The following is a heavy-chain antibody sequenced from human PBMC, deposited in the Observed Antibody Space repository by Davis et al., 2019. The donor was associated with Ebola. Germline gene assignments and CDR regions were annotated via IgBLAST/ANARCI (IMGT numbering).Heavy chain of an antibody. Sequence: SLKISCAASGFTFDDYAMHWVRQAPGKGLEWVSGISWNSGSIGYADSVKGRFTVSRDIAKSSFYLQMNSLTEEDMGVYYCASDDIGVVTGDVFDMWGQGTMVTVSS. D-gene: IGHD3-10*01. J-gene: IGHJ3*02. CDR1: GFTFDDYA. V-gene: IGHV3-9*03. CDR3: ASDDIGVVTGDVFDM. CDR2: ISWNSGSI.